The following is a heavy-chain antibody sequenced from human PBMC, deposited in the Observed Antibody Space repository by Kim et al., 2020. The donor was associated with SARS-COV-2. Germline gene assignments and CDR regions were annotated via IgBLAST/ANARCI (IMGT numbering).Heavy chain of an antibody. CDR3: ARDRVTVVRGNHYGMDV. Sequence: SETLSLTCAVSGASINSVSSYWVWIRQPPGKGLEWIGRIYYSGTTSYNPSLKSRLTISVDTSNNLFSLNLTSVTAADTAVYYCARDRVTVVRGNHYGMDVWGHGTTVTVS. D-gene: IGHD3-10*01. CDR2: IYYSGTT. CDR1: GASINSVSSY. V-gene: IGHV4-39*07. J-gene: IGHJ6*02.